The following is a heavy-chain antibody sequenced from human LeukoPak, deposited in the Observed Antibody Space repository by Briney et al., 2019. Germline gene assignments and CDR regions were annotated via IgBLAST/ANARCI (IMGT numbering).Heavy chain of an antibody. CDR2: ILHDGSNE. Sequence: GGSLRLSCAASGFTFSTYNMHWVRQAPGKGLEWVAGILHDGSNEYYADSVKGRFTISRDNAKNTLYLQMNSLRREDTAVYYCARGRHTSSWYPIDYWGQGTLVTVSS. V-gene: IGHV3-30-3*01. J-gene: IGHJ4*02. D-gene: IGHD6-13*01. CDR1: GFTFSTYN. CDR3: ARGRHTSSWYPIDY.